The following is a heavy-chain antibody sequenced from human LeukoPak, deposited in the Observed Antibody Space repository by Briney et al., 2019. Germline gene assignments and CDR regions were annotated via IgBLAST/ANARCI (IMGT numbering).Heavy chain of an antibody. CDR2: INQDGSEI. CDR1: GFPFSNYW. Sequence: GSLLLYCARSGFPFSNYWMSWVRQAPGNGLEWLANINQDGSEIYYVDSVKGRFTISRDNGKNSLYLQINSLRADDTAVYYCARDQGSMIVVRTTYWCFDVWGRGTLVTVSS. D-gene: IGHD3-22*01. J-gene: IGHJ2*01. CDR3: ARDQGSMIVVRTTYWCFDV. V-gene: IGHV3-7*01.